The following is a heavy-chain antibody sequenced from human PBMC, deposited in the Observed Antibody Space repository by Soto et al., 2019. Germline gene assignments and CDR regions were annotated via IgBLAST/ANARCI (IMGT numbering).Heavy chain of an antibody. J-gene: IGHJ6*01. CDR1: EYSFRNYW. CDR3: ARQIRHYAAWCNRYVYYGLVV. Sequence: PGESLKISCKGSEYSFRNYWIAWVRQMPGKGLERMGIIYPGDSDTRYSPSFQGQVTISADKSISTAHLPWSSLKASDTAMYYCARQIRHYAAWCNRYVYYGLVVWGQEAMVTVFS. V-gene: IGHV5-51*01. CDR2: IYPGDSDT. D-gene: IGHD2-8*02.